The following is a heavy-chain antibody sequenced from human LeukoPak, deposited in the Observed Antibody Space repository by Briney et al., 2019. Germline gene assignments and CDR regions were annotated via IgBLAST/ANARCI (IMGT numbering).Heavy chain of an antibody. V-gene: IGHV3-9*01. CDR3: AKLVKQWLHYYYYYYMDV. J-gene: IGHJ6*03. CDR1: GFTFEDHS. D-gene: IGHD6-19*01. Sequence: GGSLRLSCVVSGFTFEDHSMHWVRQAPGKGLEWVSGISWSSGTLGYADSVKGRFTISRDNSKNTLYLQMNSLRAEDTAVYYCAKLVKQWLHYYYYYYMDVWGKGTTVTISS. CDR2: ISWSSGTL.